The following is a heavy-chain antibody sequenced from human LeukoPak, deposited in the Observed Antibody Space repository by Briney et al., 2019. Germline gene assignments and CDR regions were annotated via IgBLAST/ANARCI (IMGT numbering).Heavy chain of an antibody. J-gene: IGHJ3*01. CDR1: GGSITIGAW. CDR2: VYYSGSP. Sequence: PSETPSLTCAVSGGSITIGAWWTWVRQPPGQGLEWIGEVYYSGSPNYNSSLKSRVTISLDKTKNQFLLNLTSVTAADTAVYYCARGPRKWGQGTMVTVSS. V-gene: IGHV4-4*02. CDR3: ARGPRK.